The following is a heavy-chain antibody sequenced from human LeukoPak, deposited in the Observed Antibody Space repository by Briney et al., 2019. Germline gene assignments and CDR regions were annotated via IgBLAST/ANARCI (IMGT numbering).Heavy chain of an antibody. J-gene: IGHJ4*02. CDR3: AKDEATSGGGLAS. Sequence: GGSLRLSCAASGFSVIGTDMSWVRQAPGKGLEWVCAMYTGGTTYYADSVLGRFTIYRDNTKNTLYLQMNSLRAEDTAVYYCAKDEATSGGGLASWGQGTLVSVSS. V-gene: IGHV3-53*01. CDR2: MYTGGTT. D-gene: IGHD3-16*01. CDR1: GFSVIGTD.